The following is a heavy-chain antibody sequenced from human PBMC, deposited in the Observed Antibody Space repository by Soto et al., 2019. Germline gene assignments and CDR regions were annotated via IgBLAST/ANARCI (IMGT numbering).Heavy chain of an antibody. V-gene: IGHV3-66*01. J-gene: IGHJ6*03. CDR2: IYSGGST. CDR3: ARDKKDVGYCSSTSCPGYHYYYYMDV. D-gene: IGHD2-2*01. Sequence: GGSLRLSCAASGFTVSSNYMSWVRQAPGKGLEWVSVIYSGGSTFYADSVKGRFTISRDNSKNTLYLQMNSLIAEDTAVYYCARDKKDVGYCSSTSCPGYHYYYYMDVWGKGTAVTVSS. CDR1: GFTVSSNY.